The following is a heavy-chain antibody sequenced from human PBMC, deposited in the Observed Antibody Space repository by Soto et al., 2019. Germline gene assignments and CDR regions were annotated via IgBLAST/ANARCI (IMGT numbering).Heavy chain of an antibody. CDR2: ISGTGVNT. CDR1: GFIFSSYA. J-gene: IGHJ4*02. Sequence: EEQLLESGGGLVQPGGSLRLSCEASGFIFSSYAITWVRQAPGKGLEWVSTISGTGVNTYYADSVKGRFTVSRDNSKNTLFLQMNSLRPDDTATYYCVREGYSGSYAAFWGQGSLVTVSS. V-gene: IGHV3-23*01. D-gene: IGHD1-26*01. CDR3: VREGYSGSYAAF.